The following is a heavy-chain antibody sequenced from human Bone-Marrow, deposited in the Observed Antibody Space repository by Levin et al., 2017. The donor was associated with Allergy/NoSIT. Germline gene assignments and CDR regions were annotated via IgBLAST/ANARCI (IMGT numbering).Heavy chain of an antibody. D-gene: IGHD2-15*01. Sequence: GESLKISCKASGYTFTSYGISWVRQAPGQGLEWMGWISAYNGNTNYAQKLQGRVTMTTDTSTSTAYMELRSLRSDDTAVYYCARDPRVVVVAAPHVNWFDPWGQGTLVTVSS. CDR1: GYTFTSYG. V-gene: IGHV1-18*01. CDR3: ARDPRVVVVAAPHVNWFDP. CDR2: ISAYNGNT. J-gene: IGHJ5*02.